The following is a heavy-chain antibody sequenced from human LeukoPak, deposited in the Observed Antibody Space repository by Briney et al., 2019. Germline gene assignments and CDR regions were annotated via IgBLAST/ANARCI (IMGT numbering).Heavy chain of an antibody. CDR3: AKVEYYYDSSGYPQDY. V-gene: IGHV3-23*01. J-gene: IGHJ4*02. CDR1: GFTFSSYA. D-gene: IGHD3-22*01. Sequence: GGSLRLSCAASGFTFSSYAMSWVRQAPGKGLEWVSAISGSGGSTYYADSVKGRFTISRDNSKNTLYLQMNSLRAEDTAVYYCAKVEYYYDSSGYPQDYWGQGTLVTVSS. CDR2: ISGSGGST.